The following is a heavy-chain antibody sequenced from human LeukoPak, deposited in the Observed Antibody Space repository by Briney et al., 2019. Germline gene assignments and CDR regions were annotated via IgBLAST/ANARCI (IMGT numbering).Heavy chain of an antibody. CDR1: GGSFSGYY. J-gene: IGHJ4*02. Sequence: SETLSLTCAVYGGSFSGYYWSWIRQPPGEGLEWIGEINHSGSTNYNPSLKSRVTISVDTSKNQFSLKLSSVTAADTAVYYCARGGSHGILTGYGFGIDYWGQGTLVTVSS. V-gene: IGHV4-34*01. D-gene: IGHD3-9*01. CDR2: INHSGST. CDR3: ARGGSHGILTGYGFGIDY.